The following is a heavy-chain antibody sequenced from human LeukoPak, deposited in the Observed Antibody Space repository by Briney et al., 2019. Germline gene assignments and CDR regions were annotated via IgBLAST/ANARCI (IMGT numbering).Heavy chain of an antibody. CDR1: GGSISSSSYY. CDR3: ARDAVDTAINY. CDR2: IYYSGST. V-gene: IGHV4-39*07. D-gene: IGHD5-18*01. Sequence: SETLSLTCTVSGGSISSSSYYWGWIRQPPGKGLEWIGSIYYSGSTYYNPSLKSRVTISVDTSKNQFSLKLSSVTAADTAVYYCARDAVDTAINYWGQGTLVTVSS. J-gene: IGHJ4*02.